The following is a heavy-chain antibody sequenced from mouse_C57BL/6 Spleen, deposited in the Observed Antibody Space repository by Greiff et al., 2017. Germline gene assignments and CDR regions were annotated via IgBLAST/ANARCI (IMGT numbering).Heavy chain of an antibody. CDR1: GYTFTDYE. J-gene: IGHJ1*03. CDR2: IDPETGGT. CDR3: TRGGPYFDV. V-gene: IGHV1-15*01. Sequence: QVQLKESGAELVRPGASVTLSCKASGYTFTDYEMHWVKQTPVHGLEWIGAIDPETGGTAYNQKFKGKAILTADKSSSTAYMELRSLTSEDSAVYYCTRGGPYFDVWGTGTTVTVSS.